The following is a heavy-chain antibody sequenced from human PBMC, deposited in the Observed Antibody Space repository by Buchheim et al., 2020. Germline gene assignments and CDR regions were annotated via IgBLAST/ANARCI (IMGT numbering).Heavy chain of an antibody. CDR1: GFTFSSHW. V-gene: IGHV3-74*01. CDR3: ARDLPRTGP. D-gene: IGHD1/OR15-1a*01. Sequence: EVQLVESGGGLVQPGGSLRLSCVASGFTFSSHWMHWVRQAPGKGLAWVSHINEDGDAKGYADSVKGRFTISRDNAKNMVYLQMNSLRAEDTAVYYCARDLPRTGPCGQGTL. CDR2: INEDGDAK. J-gene: IGHJ5*02.